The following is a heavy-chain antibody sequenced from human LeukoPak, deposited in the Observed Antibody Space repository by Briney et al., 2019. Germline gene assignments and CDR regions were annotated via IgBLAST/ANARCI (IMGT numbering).Heavy chain of an antibody. CDR1: GYTFTGYY. CDR2: INPNSGGT. CDR3: ARDLAGPLYYYGSGRVYGMDV. J-gene: IGHJ6*01. V-gene: IGHV1-2*02. Sequence: ASVKVSCKASGYTFTGYYMHWVRQAPGQGLEWMGWINPNSGGTNYAQKFQGRVTMTRDTSISTAYMELSRLRSDDTAVYYCARDLAGPLYYYGSGRVYGMDVWGQGATVTVSS. D-gene: IGHD3-10*01.